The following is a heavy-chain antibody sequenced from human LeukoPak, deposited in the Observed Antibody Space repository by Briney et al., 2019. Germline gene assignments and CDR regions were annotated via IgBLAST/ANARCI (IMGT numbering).Heavy chain of an antibody. J-gene: IGHJ6*02. D-gene: IGHD6-13*01. CDR1: GYTFTGYY. Sequence: ASVKVSCKASGYTFTGYYMHWVRQAPGQELEWMGWINPNSGGTNYAQKFQGRVTMTRDTSISTAYMELSRLRSDDTAVYYCARALNASHSSSWYLRFYYYYGLDVWGQGTTVTVSS. CDR2: INPNSGGT. CDR3: ARALNASHSSSWYLRFYYYYGLDV. V-gene: IGHV1-2*02.